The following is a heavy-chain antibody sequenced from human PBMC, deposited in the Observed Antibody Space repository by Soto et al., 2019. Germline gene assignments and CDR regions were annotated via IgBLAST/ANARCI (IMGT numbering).Heavy chain of an antibody. CDR1: GESINSGAYY. V-gene: IGHV4-31*03. CDR2: IYSDGGT. J-gene: IGHJ4*02. Sequence: QVQLQESGPGLVEPSQTLSLTCTVSGESINSGAYYWTWIRQHPGKGLEWVGCIYSDGGTDYSPSLKGRLTMSMDTSKNQFFLRLTSVTAADTAVYYCARGLVEWSHDYWGQGTLVTVSS. D-gene: IGHD3-3*01. CDR3: ARGLVEWSHDY.